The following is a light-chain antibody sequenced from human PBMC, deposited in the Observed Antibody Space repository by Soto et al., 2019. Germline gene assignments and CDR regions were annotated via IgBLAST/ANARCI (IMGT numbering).Light chain of an antibody. V-gene: IGKV3-20*01. Sequence: EIVLTQSPGTLSLSPGERATLSCRASQSFSSSYLAWYQQKPGQAPRLLIYGTSTRATGIPDRFSGSESQTDFTLTISRLEPEDFAVYYCQQYGSLGTFGQGTRVEIK. CDR1: QSFSSSY. CDR2: GTS. J-gene: IGKJ1*01. CDR3: QQYGSLGT.